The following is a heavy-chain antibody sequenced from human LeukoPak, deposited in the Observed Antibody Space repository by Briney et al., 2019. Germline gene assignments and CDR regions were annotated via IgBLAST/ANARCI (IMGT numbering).Heavy chain of an antibody. CDR1: GFTFSSYE. J-gene: IGHJ3*02. Sequence: GGSLRLSCAASGFTFSSYEMNWVRQAPGKGLEGVSGINWNGGSTGNADSVKGRFTISRDNAKNSLYLQMNSLSGEDTALYYCARGGLIQRHAFDIWGQGTMVTVSS. CDR3: ARGGLIQRHAFDI. D-gene: IGHD1-1*01. V-gene: IGHV3-20*04. CDR2: INWNGGST.